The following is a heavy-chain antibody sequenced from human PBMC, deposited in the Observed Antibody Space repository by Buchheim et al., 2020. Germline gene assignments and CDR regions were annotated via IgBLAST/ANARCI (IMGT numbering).Heavy chain of an antibody. CDR2: INHSGST. CDR3: AIWPVGYRTIFGVVKDY. Sequence: QVQLQQWGAGLLKPSETLSLTCAVSGGSLSGYYWCWIRQPPGKGLEWIGEINHSGSTNYNPSLKSRVTISVDTSKNQFSLKLSSVTAADTAVYYCAIWPVGYRTIFGVVKDYWGQGTL. V-gene: IGHV4-34*01. D-gene: IGHD3-3*01. J-gene: IGHJ4*02. CDR1: GGSLSGYY.